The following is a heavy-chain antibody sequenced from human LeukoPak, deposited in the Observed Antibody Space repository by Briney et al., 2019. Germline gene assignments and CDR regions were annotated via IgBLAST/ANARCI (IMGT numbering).Heavy chain of an antibody. J-gene: IGHJ4*02. Sequence: PGGSLRLSCAASGFTFNNNAMSWVRQAPGKGLEWVSGISGSGGSAYYADSVKGRFTISRDISKDTLYLEMNSLRAEDTAVYYCAKAAGSGSYYNGFDSWGQGTLVTVSS. CDR1: GFTFNNNA. D-gene: IGHD3-10*01. CDR2: ISGSGGSA. V-gene: IGHV3-23*01. CDR3: AKAAGSGSYYNGFDS.